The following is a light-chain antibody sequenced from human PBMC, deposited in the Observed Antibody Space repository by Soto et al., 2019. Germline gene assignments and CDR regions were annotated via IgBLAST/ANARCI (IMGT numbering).Light chain of an antibody. Sequence: DIVLTQAPGTLSLSPGERATLSCGASQSVTNNYLAWYQHKPGQAPRLLIYSASTRATGIPDRFSGSGSGTDFALTSTRLEPEDFAVYYCQQYGNTPRTFGQGTKLEIK. J-gene: IGKJ2*01. CDR1: QSVTNNY. V-gene: IGKV3-20*01. CDR3: QQYGNTPRT. CDR2: SAS.